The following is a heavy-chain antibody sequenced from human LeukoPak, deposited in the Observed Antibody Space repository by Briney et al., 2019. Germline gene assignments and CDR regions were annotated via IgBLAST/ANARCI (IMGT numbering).Heavy chain of an antibody. CDR3: ARDRRYSYGFDAFDI. J-gene: IGHJ3*02. CDR1: GGTFSSYA. D-gene: IGHD5-18*01. CDR2: IIPIFGTA. V-gene: IGHV1-69*05. Sequence: SVKVSCKASGGTFSSYAISWVRQAPGQGLEWMGGIIPIFGTANYAQKFQGRVTITTDESTSTAYMELSSLRPEDTAVYYCARDRRYSYGFDAFDIWGQGTMVTVSS.